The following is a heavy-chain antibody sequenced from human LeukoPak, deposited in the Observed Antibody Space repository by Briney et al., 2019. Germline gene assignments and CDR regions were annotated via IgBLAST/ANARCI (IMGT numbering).Heavy chain of an antibody. Sequence: GGSLRLSCAASGFTFSSYGMHWVRQALGKGLEWVAVIWYDGSNKYYADSVKGRSTISRDNSKNTLYLQMNSLRAEDTAVYYCVSGLPITAFDIWGQGTMVTVSS. CDR1: GFTFSSYG. V-gene: IGHV3-33*01. D-gene: IGHD5-24*01. CDR3: VSGLPITAFDI. J-gene: IGHJ3*02. CDR2: IWYDGSNK.